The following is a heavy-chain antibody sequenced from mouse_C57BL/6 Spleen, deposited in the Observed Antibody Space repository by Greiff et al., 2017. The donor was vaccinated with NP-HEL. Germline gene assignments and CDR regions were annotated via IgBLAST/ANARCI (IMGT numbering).Heavy chain of an antibody. J-gene: IGHJ2*01. CDR3: TGPTGTDYFDY. D-gene: IGHD4-1*02. CDR2: IRLKSDNYAT. CDR1: GFTFSNYW. Sequence: EVQRVESGGGLVQPGGSMKLSCVASGFTFSNYWMNWVRQSPEKGLEWVAQIRLKSDNYATHYAESVKGRFTISRDDSKSSVYLQMNNLRAEDTGIYYCTGPTGTDYFDYWGQGTTLTVSS. V-gene: IGHV6-3*01.